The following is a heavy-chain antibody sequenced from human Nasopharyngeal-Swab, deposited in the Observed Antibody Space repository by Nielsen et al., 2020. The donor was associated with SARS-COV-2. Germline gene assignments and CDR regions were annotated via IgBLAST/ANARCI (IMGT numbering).Heavy chain of an antibody. CDR3: ARDLDYDFPYGMDV. CDR2: INPNSGGT. Sequence: ASLQVSSKSSAYTFTGYYMHWVRQAPRQGLEWMGWINPNSGGTNSTQKFQGWVTMTRDTSISTAYMELSRLRSDDTAVYYCARDLDYDFPYGMDVWGQGTTVTVSS. J-gene: IGHJ6*02. V-gene: IGHV1-2*04. CDR1: AYTFTGYY. D-gene: IGHD3-3*01.